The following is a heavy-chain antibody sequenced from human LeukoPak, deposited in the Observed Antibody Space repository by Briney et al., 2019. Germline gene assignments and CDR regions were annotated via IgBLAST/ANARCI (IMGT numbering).Heavy chain of an antibody. CDR1: GFTFSGYA. J-gene: IGHJ4*02. V-gene: IGHV3-23*01. Sequence: GGSLRLSCAASGFTFSGYAMTWVRQAPGKGLEWVSSISSSGGSTYYADSVKGRFTISRDNSKNTLYLQMNSLRAEDTAIYYCAKDLVTGSLDYWGQGTLVTVSS. D-gene: IGHD3-10*01. CDR2: ISSSGGST. CDR3: AKDLVTGSLDY.